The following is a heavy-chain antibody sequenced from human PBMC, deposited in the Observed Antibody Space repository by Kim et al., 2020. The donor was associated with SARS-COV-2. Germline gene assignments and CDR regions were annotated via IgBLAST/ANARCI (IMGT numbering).Heavy chain of an antibody. CDR3: ARDLVGGETIFGVGLLGYYYYGMDV. V-gene: IGHV1-18*01. CDR2: VSAYNGNT. D-gene: IGHD3-3*01. CDR1: GYTFTSYG. Sequence: ASVKVSCKASGYTFTSYGISWVRQAPGQGLEWMGWVSAYNGNTNYAQKLQGRVTMTTDTSTSTAYMELRSLRSDDTAVYYCARDLVGGETIFGVGLLGYYYYGMDVWGQGTTVTVSS. J-gene: IGHJ6*02.